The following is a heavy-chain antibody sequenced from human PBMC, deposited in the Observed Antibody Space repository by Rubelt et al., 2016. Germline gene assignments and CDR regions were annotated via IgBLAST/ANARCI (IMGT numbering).Heavy chain of an antibody. D-gene: IGHD3-3*01. CDR2: IYYWGGT. CDR3: ARGITSFGVVTS. CDR1: GGYISSSSYY. Sequence: QVQLQESGPGLVKPSETLSLTCTVSGGYISSSSYYWGWIRQPPGKGLEWIGSIYYWGGTYYNPSLMVWVTLSFETSKNQFPLKLSSVNAADTAVYYSARGITSFGVVTSWGQGTLVTISS. J-gene: IGHJ5*02. V-gene: IGHV4-39*01.